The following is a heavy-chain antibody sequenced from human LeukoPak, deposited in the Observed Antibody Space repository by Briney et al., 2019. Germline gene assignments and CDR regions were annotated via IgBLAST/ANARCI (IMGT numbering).Heavy chain of an antibody. Sequence: SETLSLTCTVSVGSISSYYWSWIRQPAGKGLEWFGRIYTSGSTNYNPSLKSRVTMSVDTSKNQFSLKLSSVTAADTAVYYCARDSLGATRGAFDVWGQGTMVTVSS. V-gene: IGHV4-4*07. D-gene: IGHD1-26*01. CDR1: VGSISSYY. CDR2: IYTSGST. CDR3: ARDSLGATRGAFDV. J-gene: IGHJ3*01.